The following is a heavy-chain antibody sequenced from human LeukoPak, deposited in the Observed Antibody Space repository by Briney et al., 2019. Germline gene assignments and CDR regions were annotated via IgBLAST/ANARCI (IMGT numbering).Heavy chain of an antibody. CDR3: ARGESTNYYDSSGYVEAFDI. J-gene: IGHJ3*02. V-gene: IGHV3-21*01. CDR1: GFTFSSYS. CDR2: ISSSSSYI. D-gene: IGHD3-22*01. Sequence: GGSLRLSCAASGFTFSSYSMNWVRQAPGKGLEWVSSISSSSSYIYYADSVKGRFTISRDNAKNSLYLQMNSLRAEDTAVYYCARGESTNYYDSSGYVEAFDIWGQGTRVTVSS.